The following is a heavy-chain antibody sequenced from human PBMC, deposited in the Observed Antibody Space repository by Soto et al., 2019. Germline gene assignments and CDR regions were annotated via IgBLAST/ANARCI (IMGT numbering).Heavy chain of an antibody. CDR3: ARTVIVEMATIDAFDI. CDR2: IIPIFGTA. V-gene: IGHV1-69*06. J-gene: IGHJ3*02. Sequence: GASVKVSCKASGYTFTSYGISWVRQAPGQGLEWVGGIIPIFGTANYAQKFQGRVTITADKSTSTAYMELSSLRSEDTAVYYCARTVIVEMATIDAFDIWGQGAMVTVSS. CDR1: GYTFTSYG. D-gene: IGHD5-12*01.